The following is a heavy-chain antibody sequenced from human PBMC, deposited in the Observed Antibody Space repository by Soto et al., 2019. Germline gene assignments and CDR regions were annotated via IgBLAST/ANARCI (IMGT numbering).Heavy chain of an antibody. CDR3: ASVVWELQTHYYYYGMDV. CDR1: GGTFSSYA. CDR2: IIPIFGTA. Sequence: SVKVSCKASGGTFSSYAISWVRQAPGQGLEWMGGIIPIFGTANYAQKFQGRVTITADESTSTAYMELSSLRSEDTAVYYCASVVWELQTHYYYYGMDVWGQGTTVTVSS. J-gene: IGHJ6*02. V-gene: IGHV1-69*13. D-gene: IGHD1-26*01.